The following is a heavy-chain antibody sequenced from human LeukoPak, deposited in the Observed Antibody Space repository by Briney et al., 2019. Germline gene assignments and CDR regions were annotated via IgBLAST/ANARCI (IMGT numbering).Heavy chain of an antibody. J-gene: IGHJ5*02. D-gene: IGHD4-17*01. CDR3: ARDVDNYGDYVWFDP. Sequence: VASVKVSCKASGGTFSSYAISWVRQAPGQGLEWMGRIIPIFGTANYAQKFQGRVTITTDESTSTAYMELSSLRSEDTAVYYCARDVDNYGDYVWFDPWGQGTLVTVSS. V-gene: IGHV1-69*05. CDR1: GGTFSSYA. CDR2: IIPIFGTA.